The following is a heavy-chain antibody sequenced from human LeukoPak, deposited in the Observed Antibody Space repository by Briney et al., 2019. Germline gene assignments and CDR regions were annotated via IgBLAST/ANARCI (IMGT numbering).Heavy chain of an antibody. CDR3: AREEQWSPDFFDY. Sequence: GGSLRLSCAASGFTLSSYSMNWVRQAPGRGREGVSSISSSRSYIYYADSVKGRFTISRDNAKNSLYLQMNSLRAEDTAVYYCAREEQWSPDFFDYWGQGTLVTVSS. V-gene: IGHV3-21*01. CDR2: ISSSRSYI. CDR1: GFTLSSYS. J-gene: IGHJ4*02. D-gene: IGHD6-19*01.